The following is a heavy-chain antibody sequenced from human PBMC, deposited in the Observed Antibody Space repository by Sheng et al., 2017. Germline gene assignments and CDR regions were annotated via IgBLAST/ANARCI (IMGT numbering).Heavy chain of an antibody. CDR2: ISGSGGST. Sequence: EVQLLESGGGLVQPGGSLRLSCAASGFTFSSYAMSWVRQAPGKGLEWVSAISGSGGSTYYADSVKGRFTISRDNSKNTLYLQMNSLRAEDTAVYYCAKGHPDPLYSSLPPYYYYYMDVWGQGTTVTVSS. V-gene: IGHV3-23*01. CDR1: GFTFSSYA. CDR3: AKGHPDPLYSSLPPYYYYYMDV. J-gene: IGHJ6*03. D-gene: IGHD6-13*01.